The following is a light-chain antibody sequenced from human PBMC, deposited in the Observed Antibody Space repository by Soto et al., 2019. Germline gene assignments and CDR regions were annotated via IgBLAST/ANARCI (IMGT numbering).Light chain of an antibody. J-gene: IGLJ1*01. CDR2: GTT. Sequence: QSVLTQPPSVSGAPGQRVTISCTGSSSNIGAGYDVHWYQQLPGTAPKLIIYGTTNRPSGVPDRFSGSKSATSASLAITGLQAEDEADYYCQSYDGTLSGSYVFGVGTKATVL. CDR3: QSYDGTLSGSYV. CDR1: SSNIGAGYD. V-gene: IGLV1-40*01.